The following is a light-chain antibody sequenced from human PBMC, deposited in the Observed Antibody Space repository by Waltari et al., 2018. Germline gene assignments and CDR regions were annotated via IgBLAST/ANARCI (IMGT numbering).Light chain of an antibody. CDR3: ETGGHGTWV. Sequence: QLVLTQSPPASASLGASVKLTCTLSSGHSSNIIAWLPQHPGKGPRYLMQVNSDGSHRKGDEIPDRFSGSSSGAERYLTISSLQSEDEADYYCETGGHGTWVFGGGTKLTVL. J-gene: IGLJ3*02. CDR1: SGHSSNI. V-gene: IGLV4-69*01. CDR2: VNSDGSH.